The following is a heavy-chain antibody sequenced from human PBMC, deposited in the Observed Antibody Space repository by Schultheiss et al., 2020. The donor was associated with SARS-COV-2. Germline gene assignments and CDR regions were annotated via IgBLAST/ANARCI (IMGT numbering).Heavy chain of an antibody. Sequence: ASVKVSCKASGYTFTSYDINWVRQATGQGLEWMGWMNPNSGNTGYAQKFQGRVTMTRNTSISTAYMELSSLRSEDTAVYYCATDRWNQGRIDYWGQGTLVTVSS. CDR2: MNPNSGNT. V-gene: IGHV1-8*01. J-gene: IGHJ4*02. CDR3: ATDRWNQGRIDY. D-gene: IGHD1-1*01. CDR1: GYTFTSYD.